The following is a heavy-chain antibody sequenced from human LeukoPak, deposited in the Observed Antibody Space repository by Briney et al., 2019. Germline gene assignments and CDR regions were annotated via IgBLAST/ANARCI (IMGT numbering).Heavy chain of an antibody. D-gene: IGHD2-8*01. V-gene: IGHV5-51*01. J-gene: IGHJ4*02. Sequence: GESLKISCKGSGYSFTSYWIGWVRQMPGKGLEWMGIIYPGDSDTRYSPSFQGQVTISADKSISTAYLQWSSLKASDTAMYYCARHPRYCTNGVCYRGLDYWGQGTLVTVSS. CDR2: IYPGDSDT. CDR3: ARHPRYCTNGVCYRGLDY. CDR1: GYSFTSYW.